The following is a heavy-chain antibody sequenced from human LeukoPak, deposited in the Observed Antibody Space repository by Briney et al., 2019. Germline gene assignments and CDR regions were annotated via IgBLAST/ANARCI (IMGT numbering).Heavy chain of an antibody. CDR2: IYYNGNT. Sequence: PSETLSLTCTVSGGSISSSSYYWGWIRQPPGKGLEWIGSIYYNGNTYYNPSLKSRVTISVDTSKNQFSLKLSSVTAADTAVYYCARSQFDRFGELLSDYWGQGTLVTVSS. D-gene: IGHD3-10*01. CDR1: GGSISSSSYY. V-gene: IGHV4-39*07. J-gene: IGHJ4*02. CDR3: ARSQFDRFGELLSDY.